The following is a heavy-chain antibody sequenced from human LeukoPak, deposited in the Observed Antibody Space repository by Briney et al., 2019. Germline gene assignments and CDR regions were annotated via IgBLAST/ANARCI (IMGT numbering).Heavy chain of an antibody. D-gene: IGHD2-8*01. CDR2: IRYDGSNK. Sequence: GGSLRLSCAASGFTFRGYGMHWVRQAPGKGLEWVAFIRYDGSNKYYADSVKGRFTISRDNSKNTLYLQMNSLRAEDTAVYYCANAMLSRSFFLDYWGQGTLVTVSS. CDR3: ANAMLSRSFFLDY. J-gene: IGHJ4*02. V-gene: IGHV3-30*02. CDR1: GFTFRGYG.